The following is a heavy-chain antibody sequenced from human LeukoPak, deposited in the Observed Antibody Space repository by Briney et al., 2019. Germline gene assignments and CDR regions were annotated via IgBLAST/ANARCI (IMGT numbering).Heavy chain of an antibody. V-gene: IGHV1-18*01. D-gene: IGHD2/OR15-2a*01. CDR2: FSAYNGNT. CDR1: GYTFTRYG. J-gene: IGHJ4*02. CDR3: ARDSVLLGSTFVY. Sequence: ASVKVSCKASGYTFTRYGISWVRQAPGQGLEGMGWFSAYNGNTNYAPKLPGRSTMTTDTYTSTVYMELRSLRSDDAAVYYCARDSVLLGSTFVYWGQGNLVTVSS.